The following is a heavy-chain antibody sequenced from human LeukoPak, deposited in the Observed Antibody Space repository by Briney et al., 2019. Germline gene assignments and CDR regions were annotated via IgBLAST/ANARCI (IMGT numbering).Heavy chain of an antibody. D-gene: IGHD5-12*01. CDR3: ARDRSGYDGWFDP. J-gene: IGHJ5*02. CDR2: INPSGGST. V-gene: IGHV1-46*01. CDR1: GYTFTSYY. Sequence: ASVKVSCKASGYTFTSYYMHWVRQAPGQGLEWMGIINPSGGSTSYAQKFQGRVTMTRDMSTSTVYMELSSLRSEDTAVYYCARDRSGYDGWFDPWGQGTLVTVSS.